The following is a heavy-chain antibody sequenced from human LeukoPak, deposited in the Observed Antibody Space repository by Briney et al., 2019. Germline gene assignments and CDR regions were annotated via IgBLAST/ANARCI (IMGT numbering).Heavy chain of an antibody. J-gene: IGHJ4*02. CDR2: IYYSGST. CDR1: GGSISSYY. V-gene: IGHV4-59*01. CDR3: ARRSYRYYFDY. D-gene: IGHD3-16*02. Sequence: PSETLSLTCTVSGGSISSYYWSWIRQPPGKGLEWIGYIYYSGSTNYNPSLKSRATISVDTSKNQFSLKLSSVTAADTAVYYCARRSYRYYFDYWGQGTLVTASS.